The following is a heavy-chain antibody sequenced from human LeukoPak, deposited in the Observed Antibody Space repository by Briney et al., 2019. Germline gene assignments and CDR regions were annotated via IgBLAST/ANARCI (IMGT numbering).Heavy chain of an antibody. Sequence: ASVKVSCTASGYTFTSFGITWVRQAPGQGLEWMGWISNFDGKTNYAQKFDGRVTMTTDSSTSTAYLELIRLKSDDTAVYYCARDLPFEGVLEWLLEYWGQGTLVTVSS. D-gene: IGHD3-3*01. CDR3: ARDLPFEGVLEWLLEY. V-gene: IGHV1-18*04. CDR1: GYTFTSFG. J-gene: IGHJ1*01. CDR2: ISNFDGKT.